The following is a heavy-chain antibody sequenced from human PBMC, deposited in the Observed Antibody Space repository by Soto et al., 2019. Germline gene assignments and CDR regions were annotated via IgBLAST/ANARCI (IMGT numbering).Heavy chain of an antibody. D-gene: IGHD4-17*01. CDR2: ISYDGSNK. CDR3: AKDEYGDYTVAGKILVRGRPVDY. J-gene: IGHJ4*02. CDR1: GFTFSSYG. V-gene: IGHV3-30*18. Sequence: QVQLVESGGGVVQPGRSLRLSCAASGFTFSSYGMHWVRQAPGKGLEWVAVISYDGSNKYYADPVKGRFTISRDNSKNTLYLQMNSLRAEDTAVYYCAKDEYGDYTVAGKILVRGRPVDYWGQGTLVTVSS.